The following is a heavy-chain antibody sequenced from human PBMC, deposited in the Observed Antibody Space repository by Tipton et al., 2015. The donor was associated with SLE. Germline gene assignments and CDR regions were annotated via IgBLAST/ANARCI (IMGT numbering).Heavy chain of an antibody. CDR3: ARMDFWSGYYPRRFDP. V-gene: IGHV4-4*02. J-gene: IGHJ5*02. CDR2: IYHSGTT. CDR1: GGSINSYNW. Sequence: GLVKPSGTVSLTCAVSGGSINSYNWWTWVRQPPGKGLEWIGEIYHSGTTNYNPSLKSRITISLDKSNNHFSLRLSSLTAADTAVYYCARMDFWSGYYPRRFDPWGQGTLVTVSS. D-gene: IGHD3-3*01.